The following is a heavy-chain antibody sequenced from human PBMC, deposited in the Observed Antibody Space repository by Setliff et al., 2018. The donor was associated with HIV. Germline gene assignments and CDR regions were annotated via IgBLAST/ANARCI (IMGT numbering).Heavy chain of an antibody. J-gene: IGHJ6*03. CDR1: GGTFSNYG. CDR2: IILVFETS. D-gene: IGHD2-15*01. Sequence: GASVKVSCKASGGTFSNYGISWVRQAPGQGLEYMGGIILVFETSNYAQRFQGRVTITADESSSTAYMELSSLRYGDTAVYYCARVTTVVTDPLYYHYMDVWGKGTTVTVSS. V-gene: IGHV1-69*13. CDR3: ARVTTVVTDPLYYHYMDV.